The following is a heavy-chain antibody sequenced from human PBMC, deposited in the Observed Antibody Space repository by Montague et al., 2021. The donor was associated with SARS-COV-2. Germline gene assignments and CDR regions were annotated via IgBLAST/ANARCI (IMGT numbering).Heavy chain of an antibody. CDR1: GDSISDYY. V-gene: IGHV4-59*01. J-gene: IGHJ6*02. D-gene: IGHD3-10*01. Sequence: SETLSLTCTVSGDSISDYYWSWIRQPPGMGLEWIGYIFRSGATNYNPPLKSRVISSLDTSKSQFSLRLSSVTAADTAIYYYARTSGGARNFHGVDVWGQGTTVTVSS. CDR2: IFRSGAT. CDR3: ARTSGGARNFHGVDV.